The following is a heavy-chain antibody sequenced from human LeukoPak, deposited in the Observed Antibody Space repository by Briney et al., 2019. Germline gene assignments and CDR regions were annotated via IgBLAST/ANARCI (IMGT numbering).Heavy chain of an antibody. CDR3: ASTHCASPSCYSYYYSGLDV. J-gene: IGHJ6*02. D-gene: IGHD2-2*01. V-gene: IGHV4-31*11. Sequence: PSQTLSLTCAVSGGSISSGTHYWNWIRQHPGQGLEWIGLIYNTGSAYYNPSLMSRVSISIDTSENQFSLKLSSVTAADTAVYYCASTHCASPSCYSYYYSGLDVWGQGTTVIVSS. CDR2: IYNTGSA. CDR1: GGSISSGTHY.